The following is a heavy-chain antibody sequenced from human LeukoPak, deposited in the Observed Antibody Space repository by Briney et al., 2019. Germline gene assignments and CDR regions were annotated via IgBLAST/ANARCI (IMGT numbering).Heavy chain of an antibody. CDR2: INPNSGGT. D-gene: IGHD3-16*02. V-gene: IGHV1-2*05. CDR1: GYTFTGYY. CDR3: ARTVNYDYVWGSYRHFDY. J-gene: IGHJ4*02. Sequence: ASVKVSCKASGYTFTGYYMHWVRQAPGQGLEWMGRINPNSGGTNYAQKFQGRVTMTRDTSISTAYMELSRQRSDDTGVYYCARTVNYDYVWGSYRHFDYWGQGTLVTVSS.